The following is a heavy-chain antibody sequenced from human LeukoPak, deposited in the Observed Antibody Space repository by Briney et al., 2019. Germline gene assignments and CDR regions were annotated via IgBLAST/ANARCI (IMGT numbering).Heavy chain of an antibody. Sequence: GESLKISCKGSGYSFTSYWIGWVRPMPGKGLEWMGIIYPGDSDTRYSPSFQGQVTISADKSISTAYLQWSSLKASDTAIYYCARHPSSGYYGRGGDDVFDIWGQGTKVTVSS. J-gene: IGHJ3*02. CDR1: GYSFTSYW. CDR2: IYPGDSDT. CDR3: ARHPSSGYYGRGGDDVFDI. D-gene: IGHD3-22*01. V-gene: IGHV5-51*01.